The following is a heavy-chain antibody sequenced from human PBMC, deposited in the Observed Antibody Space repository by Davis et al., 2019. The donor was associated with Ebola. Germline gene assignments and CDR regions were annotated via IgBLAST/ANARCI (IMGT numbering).Heavy chain of an antibody. D-gene: IGHD1-14*01. V-gene: IGHV1-18*04. CDR3: ALLTGTTVDDIDY. Sequence: AASVKVSCKASGYTFTSYGITWVRQAPGQGLEWMGWINPHNGNTNYAQKLQGRVTMTRDTSTSTVYMELSSLRSEDTAVYYCALLTGTTVDDIDYWGQGTLVTVSS. CDR1: GYTFTSYG. J-gene: IGHJ4*02. CDR2: INPHNGNT.